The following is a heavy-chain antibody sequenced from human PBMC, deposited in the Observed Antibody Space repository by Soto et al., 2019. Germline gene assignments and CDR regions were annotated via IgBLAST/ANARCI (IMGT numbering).Heavy chain of an antibody. CDR3: ARDPRGGDDFWSGYYLDYYYYGMDV. V-gene: IGHV3-7*03. D-gene: IGHD3-3*01. CDR1: GFTFSSYW. J-gene: IGHJ6*02. CDR2: IKQDGSEK. Sequence: AGGSLRLSCAASGFTFSSYWMSWVRQAPGKGLEWVANIKQDGSEKYYVDSVKGRFTISRDNAKNSLYLQMNSLRAEDTAVYYCARDPRGGDDFWSGYYLDYYYYGMDVWGQGTTVTVSS.